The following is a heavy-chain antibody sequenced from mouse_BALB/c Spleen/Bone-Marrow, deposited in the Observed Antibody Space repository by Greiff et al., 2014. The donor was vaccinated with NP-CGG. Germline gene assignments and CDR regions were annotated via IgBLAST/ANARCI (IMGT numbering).Heavy chain of an antibody. V-gene: IGHV5-6-5*01. D-gene: IGHD1-2*01. CDR1: GFTFSSYA. J-gene: IGHJ4*01. CDR3: AREGGTTAHYYAMDC. CDR2: ISSGGST. Sequence: EVMLVESGGGLVKPGGSLKLSCAASGFTFSSYAMSWVRQTPEKRLEWVASISSGGSTYYSDSVKGRFTISRNNARNILYLQMSSLRSEDTAMYYCAREGGTTAHYYAMDCWGQGTSVTVSS.